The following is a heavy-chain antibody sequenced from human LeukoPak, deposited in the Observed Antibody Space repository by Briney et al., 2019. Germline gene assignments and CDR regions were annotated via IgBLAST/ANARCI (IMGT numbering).Heavy chain of an antibody. D-gene: IGHD3-22*01. Sequence: ASVKVSCKASGYTFTRYYIHWVRQAPGQGLEWMGIINPSGGSTSYAQKFQGRVTMTRDTSTSTVYMELSSLGSEDTAVYYCAREGDSSGYSIVYFDYWGQGTLVTVSS. CDR2: INPSGGST. J-gene: IGHJ4*02. CDR1: GYTFTRYY. CDR3: AREGDSSGYSIVYFDY. V-gene: IGHV1-46*01.